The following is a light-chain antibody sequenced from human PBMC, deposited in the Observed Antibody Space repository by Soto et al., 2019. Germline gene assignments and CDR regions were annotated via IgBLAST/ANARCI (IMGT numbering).Light chain of an antibody. CDR3: RQRSNWPLT. Sequence: EIVLTQSPATLSLSPGERATLSCRASQSVSSYLAWYQQKPGQAPRLLIYDASNRAAGIPARFSGSGSGTDFTRTISSLEPEDFAVYYCRQRSNWPLTFGGGTKVEIK. V-gene: IGKV3-11*01. CDR1: QSVSSY. J-gene: IGKJ4*01. CDR2: DAS.